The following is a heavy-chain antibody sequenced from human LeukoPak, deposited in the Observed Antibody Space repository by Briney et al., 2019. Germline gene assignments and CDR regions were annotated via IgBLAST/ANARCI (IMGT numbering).Heavy chain of an antibody. CDR3: ARQGRYSSSWPAFDP. CDR1: GYSFTSYW. D-gene: IGHD6-13*01. V-gene: IGHV5-51*01. Sequence: GESLKISCKGSGYSFTSYWIGWVRQMPGEGLEWMGIIYPGDSDTRYSPSFQGQVTISADKSISTAYLQWSSLKASDTAMYYCARQGRYSSSWPAFDPWGQGTLVTVSS. J-gene: IGHJ5*02. CDR2: IYPGDSDT.